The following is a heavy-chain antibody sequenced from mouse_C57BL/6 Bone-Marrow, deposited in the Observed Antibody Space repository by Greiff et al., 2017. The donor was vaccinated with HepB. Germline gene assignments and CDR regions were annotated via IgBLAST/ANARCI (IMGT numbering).Heavy chain of an antibody. CDR3: ARFIITPVPLFAY. Sequence: VQLQQSVAELVRPGASVKLSCTASGFNIKNTYMHWVKQRPEQGLEWIGRIDPANGNTKYAPKFQGKATITADTSSNTAYLQLSSLTSEDTAIYFCARFIITPVPLFAYWGQGTLVTVSA. CDR2: IDPANGNT. CDR1: GFNIKNTY. V-gene: IGHV14-3*01. D-gene: IGHD1-1*01. J-gene: IGHJ3*01.